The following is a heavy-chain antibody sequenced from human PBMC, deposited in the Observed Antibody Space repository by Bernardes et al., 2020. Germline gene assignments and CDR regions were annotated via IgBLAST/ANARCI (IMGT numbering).Heavy chain of an antibody. J-gene: IGHJ4*02. V-gene: IGHV1-2*06. D-gene: IGHD3-10*01. CDR1: GYTLTGYY. CDR2: SNPNSGGT. CDR3: ARGGDYYDSGIYGGY. Sequence: AAAKVSCKASGYTLTGYYMHWVRQAPGQGLEWLGRSNPNSGGTNYAQTFQGRVTMTRDTSISTAYMALGSLRSDDTAVYYCARGGDYYDSGIYGGYWGQGTLVTVSS.